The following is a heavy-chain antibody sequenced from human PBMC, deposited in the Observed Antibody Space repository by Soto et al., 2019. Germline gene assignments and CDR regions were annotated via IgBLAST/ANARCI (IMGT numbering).Heavy chain of an antibody. J-gene: IGHJ3*02. Sequence: SGGSLRLSCAASGFTFSSYWISWVRQAPGKGLERVANIKQDGSEKYYVDSVKGRFTISRDNAKNSLYLQMNSLRAEDTAVYYCARFTWIQLWPDAFDIWRQRTMVTVSS. D-gene: IGHD5-18*01. CDR3: ARFTWIQLWPDAFDI. CDR1: GFTFSSYW. V-gene: IGHV3-7*03. CDR2: IKQDGSEK.